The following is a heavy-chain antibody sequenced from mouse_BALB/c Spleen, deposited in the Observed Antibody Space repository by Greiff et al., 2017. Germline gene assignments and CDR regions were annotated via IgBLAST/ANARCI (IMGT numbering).Heavy chain of an antibody. J-gene: IGHJ3*01. Sequence: VQLQQSGPELVKPGASVKISCKTSGYTFTEYTMHWVKQSHGKSLEWIGGINPNNGGPSYNQKFKGKATLTVDKSSSTAYMELRSLTSEESAVYDCEKSADGYRAWLEYWGQGTLVTVSA. CDR1: GYTFTEYT. D-gene: IGHD2-3*01. V-gene: IGHV1-18*01. CDR2: INPNNGGP. CDR3: EKSADGYRAWLEY.